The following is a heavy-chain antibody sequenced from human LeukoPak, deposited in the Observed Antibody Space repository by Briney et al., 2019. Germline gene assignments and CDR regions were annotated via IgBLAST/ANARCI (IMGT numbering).Heavy chain of an antibody. V-gene: IGHV4-39*07. CDR2: IFYTGST. D-gene: IGHD3-10*01. J-gene: IGHJ4*02. CDR3: ARGPRMVQGVITTFDQ. CDR1: GGSISSSTSY. Sequence: PSETLSLTCTVSGGSISSSTSYWGWVRQPPGKGLESIGIIFYTGSTYYNPSLKSRVTMSKDTSKNQFSLMLRSLIAADTAVYYCARGPRMVQGVITTFDQWGRGTLVTVSS.